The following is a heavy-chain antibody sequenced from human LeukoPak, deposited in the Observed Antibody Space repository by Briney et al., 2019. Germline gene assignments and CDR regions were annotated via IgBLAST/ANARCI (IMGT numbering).Heavy chain of an antibody. D-gene: IGHD4-23*01. CDR1: GFTFSSYW. J-gene: IGHJ4*02. CDR2: INSDGSST. CDR3: ARYYGGNSVFDY. V-gene: IGHV3-74*01. Sequence: GGSLRLSCAASGFTFSSYWMHWVRQAPGEGLVWVSRINSDGSSTSYADSVKGRFTISRDNAKNTLYLQMNSLRAEDTAVYYCARYYGGNSVFDYWGQGTLVTVSS.